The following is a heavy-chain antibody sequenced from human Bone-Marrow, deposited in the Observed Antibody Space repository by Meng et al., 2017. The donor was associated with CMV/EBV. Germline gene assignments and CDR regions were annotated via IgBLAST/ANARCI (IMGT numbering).Heavy chain of an antibody. CDR1: GLIFSNYW. CDR2: LNGDGSYL. V-gene: IGHV3-74*01. CDR3: ARSEGTSGWYHYYFDY. D-gene: IGHD6-19*01. J-gene: IGHJ4*02. Sequence: GGSLRLSCTASGLIFSNYWMHWVRQAPGKGLVWVSRLNGDGSYLDYADSVKGRFTISRDNAKNSLYLQMNSLRAEDTAVYYCARSEGTSGWYHYYFDYWGQGTLVTVSS.